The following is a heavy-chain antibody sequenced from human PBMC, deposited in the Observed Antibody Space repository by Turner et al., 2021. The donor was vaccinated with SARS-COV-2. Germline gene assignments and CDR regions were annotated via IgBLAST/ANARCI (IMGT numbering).Heavy chain of an antibody. CDR2: ISGSGGIT. J-gene: IGHJ4*02. CDR3: AKGHSGYDLFFYY. CDR1: GFTFSSYA. D-gene: IGHD5-12*01. V-gene: IGHV3-23*01. Sequence: EVQLLESGGGLVQPGGSLRLACAASGFTFSSYAMSWVRQAPGMGLEWFSAISGSGGITYYADSVKGRFTISRDNSKNTLYLQMNSLRADDTSVYYCAKGHSGYDLFFYYLGQGTLVTVSS.